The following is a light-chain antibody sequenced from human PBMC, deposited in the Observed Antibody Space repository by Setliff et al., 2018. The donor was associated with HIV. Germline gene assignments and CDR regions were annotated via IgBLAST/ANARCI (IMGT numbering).Light chain of an antibody. CDR2: DVN. CDR1: SSDVGNYNY. CDR3: AAWDDSLNGYV. J-gene: IGLJ1*01. V-gene: IGLV2-11*01. Sequence: QSVLTQPPSVPGSPGQSVTISCTGTSSDVGNYNYVYWYQQHPGKAPKLIIYDVNERPSGVPDRFSGSKSGTSASLAISGLQSEDEADYYCAAWDDSLNGYVFATGTKVTVL.